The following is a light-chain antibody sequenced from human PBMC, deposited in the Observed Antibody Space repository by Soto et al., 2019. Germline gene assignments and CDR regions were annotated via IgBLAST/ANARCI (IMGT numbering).Light chain of an antibody. CDR2: GAS. V-gene: IGKV3-20*01. Sequence: EIVLTQSPGTLSLSPGDRATLSCRASQSVNSNYLAWYQRKPGQAPRLLIYGASNRATDITYRLSASGSGTDFTINITRLEAEDFAVYYCQKYDRTPPTFGQGPKVEVK. CDR3: QKYDRTPPT. J-gene: IGKJ1*01. CDR1: QSVNSNY.